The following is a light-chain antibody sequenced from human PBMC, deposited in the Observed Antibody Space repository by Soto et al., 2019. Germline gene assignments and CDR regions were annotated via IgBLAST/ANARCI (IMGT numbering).Light chain of an antibody. J-gene: IGKJ5*01. CDR3: QQRSNWPIT. V-gene: IGKV3D-20*02. Sequence: EIVLTQSPGTLSFSPGERATLSCRASQSVSSIYLAWYQQKPGQAPRLLVYGASSRATGIPDRFSGSGSGTDFSLTISRLEPEDFAVYYCQQRSNWPITFGQGTRLE. CDR1: QSVSSIY. CDR2: GAS.